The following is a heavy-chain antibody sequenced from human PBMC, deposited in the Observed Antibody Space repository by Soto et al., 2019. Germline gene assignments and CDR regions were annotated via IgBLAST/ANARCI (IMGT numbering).Heavy chain of an antibody. J-gene: IGHJ4*02. CDR2: VSADGGTT. Sequence: EVQLLESGGGLVQPGGSLRLSCAASGFTFSSYAMSWVRQAPGKGLEWVSVVSADGGTTHYADSVKGRFTISRDNSKNTLYLQIKSLRAEDTAVYYCAINLGYCDSSSCYGGDYWGQGTMVTVSS. D-gene: IGHD2-2*01. CDR3: AINLGYCDSSSCYGGDY. CDR1: GFTFSSYA. V-gene: IGHV3-23*01.